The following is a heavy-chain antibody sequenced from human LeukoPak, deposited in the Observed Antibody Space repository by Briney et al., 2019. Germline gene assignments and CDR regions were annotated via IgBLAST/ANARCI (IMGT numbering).Heavy chain of an antibody. V-gene: IGHV3-21*01. J-gene: IGHJ3*02. D-gene: IGHD6-13*01. CDR1: GFTFSSYS. Sequence: KAGGSLRLSCAASGFTFSSYSMNWVRQAPGKGLEWVSSISSSSSYIYYADSVKGRFTISRDNAKNSLYLQMNSLRAEDTAVYYCARGIAAVGNAFDIWGQGTMVTVSS. CDR3: ARGIAAVGNAFDI. CDR2: ISSSSSYI.